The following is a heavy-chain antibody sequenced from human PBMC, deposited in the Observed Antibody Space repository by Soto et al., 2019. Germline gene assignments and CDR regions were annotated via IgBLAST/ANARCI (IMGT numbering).Heavy chain of an antibody. CDR3: ARGPRYCSSPSCTSWDY. J-gene: IGHJ4*02. CDR1: GYTFTTHD. D-gene: IGHD2-2*01. V-gene: IGHV1-8*01. Sequence: QVQLVQSGAEVKKPGASVKVSCEASGYTFTTHDINWVRQAPGQGLEWMGWMNPRSGNTGEAQKFQGRLTMTSNTSTGTAYMELSGLTSEDTAVYYCARGPRYCSSPSCTSWDYWGQGTLVTVSS. CDR2: MNPRSGNT.